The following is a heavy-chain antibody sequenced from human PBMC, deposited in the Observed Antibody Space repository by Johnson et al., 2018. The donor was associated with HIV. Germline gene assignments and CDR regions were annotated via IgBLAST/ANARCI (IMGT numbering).Heavy chain of an antibody. V-gene: IGHV3-33*08. CDR2: IWYGGSNK. D-gene: IGHD3-16*01. J-gene: IGHJ3*02. CDR1: GFTFSTYG. CDR3: ASGVDAFDI. Sequence: QVQVVESGGGVVQPGGSLRLSCVASGFTFSTYGMNWIRQAPGKGLEWVAVIWYGGSNKYYADSVKGRLTISRANSKHPLYLQMNRLRAEDTAIYVCASGVDAFDIWGQGTMVTVSS.